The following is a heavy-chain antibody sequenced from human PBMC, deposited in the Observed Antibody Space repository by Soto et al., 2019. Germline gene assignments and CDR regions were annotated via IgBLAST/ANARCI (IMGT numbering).Heavy chain of an antibody. V-gene: IGHV1-8*01. CDR1: GYTYTNLD. Sequence: QVQLVQSGAEVKRPGASVKVSCKASGYTYTNLDINWVRQASGQGLEWMGWMNPHSATGFAQKFQGSVTLTRDTPTSTVYMELTSLRFDDTAVYSCARYQIGEGFTAWVQGTPVTVSS. J-gene: IGHJ5*02. CDR2: MNPHSAT. CDR3: ARYQIGEGFTA.